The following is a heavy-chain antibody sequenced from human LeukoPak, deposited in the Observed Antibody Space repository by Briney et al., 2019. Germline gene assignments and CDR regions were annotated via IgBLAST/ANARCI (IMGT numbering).Heavy chain of an antibody. J-gene: IGHJ5*02. Sequence: SETLSLTCTVSGGSVSSGSYYWSWIRQPPGKGLEWIGYIYYSGGTNYNPSLKSRVTISVDTSKNRFSLKLSSVTAADTAVYYCARGSDIVATIWFDPWGQGILVTVSS. V-gene: IGHV4-61*01. CDR2: IYYSGGT. D-gene: IGHD5-12*01. CDR1: GGSVSSGSYY. CDR3: ARGSDIVATIWFDP.